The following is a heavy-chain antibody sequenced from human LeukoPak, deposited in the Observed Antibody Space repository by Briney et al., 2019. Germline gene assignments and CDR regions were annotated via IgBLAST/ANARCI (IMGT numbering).Heavy chain of an antibody. CDR3: ASRPQDIVVVPAANDYYYYYMDV. J-gene: IGHJ6*03. Sequence: GASVKVSCKASGYTFSDFGISWVRQAPGQGLEWMGGIIPIFGTANYAQKFQGRVTITADESTSTAYMELSSLRSEDTAVYYCASRPQDIVVVPAANDYYYYYMDVWGKGTTVTVSS. CDR2: IIPIFGTA. D-gene: IGHD2-2*01. CDR1: GYTFSDFG. V-gene: IGHV1-69*13.